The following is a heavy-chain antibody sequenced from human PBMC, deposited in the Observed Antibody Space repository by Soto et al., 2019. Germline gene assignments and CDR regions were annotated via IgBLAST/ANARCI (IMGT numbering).Heavy chain of an antibody. J-gene: IGHJ3*02. V-gene: IGHV1-2*04. Sequence: ASVKVSCKASGYTFTGYYMHWVLQAPGQGLEWMGWINPNSGGTNYAQKFQGWVTMTRDTSISTAYMELSRLRSDDTAVYYCARDRVAVAGDDPHAFDIWGQGTMVTVSS. CDR3: ARDRVAVAGDDPHAFDI. CDR1: GYTFTGYY. D-gene: IGHD6-19*01. CDR2: INPNSGGT.